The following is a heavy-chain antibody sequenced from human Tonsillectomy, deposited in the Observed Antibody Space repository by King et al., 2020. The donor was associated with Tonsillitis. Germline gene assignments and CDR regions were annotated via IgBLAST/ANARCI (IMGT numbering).Heavy chain of an antibody. CDR2: ISGSAGST. Sequence: VQLVESGGGLVQPGGSLRLSCAVSEFTFSSYAMTWVRQAPGKGLEWVSAISGSAGSTNYADSVKGRFTISRDNSKNTLYLQMNSLRAEDTAVYYCAKLGFSSGWYGYFDYWGQGTLVTVSS. D-gene: IGHD6-19*01. CDR1: EFTFSSYA. CDR3: AKLGFSSGWYGYFDY. V-gene: IGHV3-23*04. J-gene: IGHJ4*02.